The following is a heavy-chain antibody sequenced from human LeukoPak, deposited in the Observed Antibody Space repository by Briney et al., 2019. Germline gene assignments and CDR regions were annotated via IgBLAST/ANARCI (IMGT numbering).Heavy chain of an antibody. CDR2: MNPNSGNT. CDR1: GYTFTSYD. CDR3: APVLRYFDWSPP. J-gene: IGHJ5*02. Sequence: ASVKVSCKASGYTFTSYDINWVRQATGQGLEWMGWMNPNSGNTGYAQKFQGRVTMTRNTSISTAYMELSSLRSEDTAVYYCAPVLRYFDWSPPWSQGTLVTVSS. D-gene: IGHD3-9*01. V-gene: IGHV1-8*01.